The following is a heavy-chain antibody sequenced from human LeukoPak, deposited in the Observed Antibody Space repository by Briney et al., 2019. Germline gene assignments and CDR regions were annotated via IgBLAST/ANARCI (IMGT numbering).Heavy chain of an antibody. J-gene: IGHJ4*02. D-gene: IGHD6-19*01. V-gene: IGHV3-23*01. CDR2: ISGRGGNT. CDR3: ASATVGWYSDY. Sequence: GGSLRLSCAASGFTFSTHAMSWVRQAPGKGLEWVSAISGRGGNTYYADSVKGRFTISRDNSKNTLYLQMNSLRAEDTAVYYCASATVGWYSDYWGQGTLVTVSS. CDR1: GFTFSTHA.